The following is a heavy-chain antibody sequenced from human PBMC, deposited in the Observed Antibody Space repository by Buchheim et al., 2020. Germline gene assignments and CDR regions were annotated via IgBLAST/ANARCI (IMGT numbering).Heavy chain of an antibody. CDR3: AGGLWFRASSYCVY. Sequence: QVQLVESGGGVVQSGRSLRLSCAASGSTFNTYAMHWVRQAPGKGLEWVAVISYDGSNKYYTNSVEGRVTISRDNSKNTLYLQMSSLRAEDTAIYYCAGGLWFRASSYCVYWGQGAL. V-gene: IGHV3-30-3*01. CDR2: ISYDGSNK. CDR1: GSTFNTYA. J-gene: IGHJ4*02. D-gene: IGHD3-10*01.